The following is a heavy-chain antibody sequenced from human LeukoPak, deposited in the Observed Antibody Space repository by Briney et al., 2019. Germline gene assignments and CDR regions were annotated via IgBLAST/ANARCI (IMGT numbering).Heavy chain of an antibody. V-gene: IGHV3-23*01. CDR3: AKDPTASSGYYLYYFDF. D-gene: IGHD3-22*01. J-gene: IGHJ4*02. CDR2: ISGSGGNT. Sequence: GGPLRLSCAASGFTFSRYVMSWVRQAPGKGLEWVSLISGSGGNTYYADSVKGRFTISRDNSKNTLYLQMNSLRAEDTAVYYCAKDPTASSGYYLYYFDFWGQGTLVTVSS. CDR1: GFTFSRYV.